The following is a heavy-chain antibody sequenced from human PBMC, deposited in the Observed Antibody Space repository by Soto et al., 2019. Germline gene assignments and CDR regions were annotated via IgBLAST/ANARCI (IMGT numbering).Heavy chain of an antibody. CDR1: GFTFSSYA. CDR3: AKDALYPLYYPAEGGSSWYYFDY. D-gene: IGHD6-13*01. J-gene: IGHJ4*02. Sequence: LRLSCAASGFTFSSYAMSWVRQAPGKGLEWVSAISGSGGSTYYADSVKGRFTISRDNSKNTLYLQMNSLRAEDTAVYYCAKDALYPLYYPAEGGSSWYYFDYWGQGTLVTVYS. V-gene: IGHV3-23*01. CDR2: ISGSGGST.